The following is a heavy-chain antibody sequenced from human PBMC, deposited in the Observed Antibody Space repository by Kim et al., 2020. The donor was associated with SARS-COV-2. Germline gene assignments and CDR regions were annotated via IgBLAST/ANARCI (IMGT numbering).Heavy chain of an antibody. V-gene: IGHV4-39*01. D-gene: IGHD6-19*01. CDR3: ARLEGSGFDYMGV. Sequence: IPSLKSRVTITVSTSKNQYTLELSSVTAADTAVYYCARLEGSGFDYMGVWGKGTTVTVSS. J-gene: IGHJ6*03.